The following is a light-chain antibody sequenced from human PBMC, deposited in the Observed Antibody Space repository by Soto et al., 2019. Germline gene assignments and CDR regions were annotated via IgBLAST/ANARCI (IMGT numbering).Light chain of an antibody. CDR2: GAS. CDR1: QSVSRY. J-gene: IGKJ5*01. V-gene: IGKV3-15*01. Sequence: DIVMTPSPATQSVSPGERATLYCRARQSVSRYLAWYQQKPGQAPRLLIYGASTRATDIPVRFSGSGSGTEFTLSITSLQSEDFAVYYCQQYIDWPLITFRQGTRLEI. CDR3: QQYIDWPLIT.